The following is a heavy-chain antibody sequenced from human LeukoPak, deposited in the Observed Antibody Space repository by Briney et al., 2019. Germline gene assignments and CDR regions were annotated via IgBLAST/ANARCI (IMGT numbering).Heavy chain of an antibody. CDR3: ARDATYYYDSSGYYGFDY. CDR2: ISAYNGNT. J-gene: IGHJ4*02. D-gene: IGHD3-22*01. Sequence: ASVTVSCKASGYTFTSYGISWVRQAPGQGLEWMGWISAYNGNTNYAQKLQGRVTMTTDTSTSTAYMELRSLRSDDTAVYYCARDATYYYDSSGYYGFDYWGQGTLVTVSS. V-gene: IGHV1-18*01. CDR1: GYTFTSYG.